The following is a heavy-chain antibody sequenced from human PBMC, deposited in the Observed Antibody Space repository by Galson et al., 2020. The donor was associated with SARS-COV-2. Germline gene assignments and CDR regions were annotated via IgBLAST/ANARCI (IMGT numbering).Heavy chain of an antibody. V-gene: IGHV4-39*07. CDR1: GGSISSSSYY. CDR2: IYYSGST. J-gene: IGHJ4*02. Sequence: SQTLSLTCTVSGGSISSSSYYWGWIRQPPGTGLEWIGSIYYSGSTYYTPSLKSRLTISVDTSKNPFSLKLSSVTAADTAVYYCASDTDEVYYDSSGYYPFDDWGQGTLVTVSS. CDR3: ASDTDEVYYDSSGYYPFDD. D-gene: IGHD3-22*01.